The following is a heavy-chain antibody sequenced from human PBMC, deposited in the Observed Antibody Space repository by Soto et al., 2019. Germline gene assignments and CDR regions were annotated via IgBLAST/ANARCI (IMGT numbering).Heavy chain of an antibody. J-gene: IGHJ4*02. CDR1: GVSISSGGYY. Sequence: SETLSLTCTVSGVSISSGGYYWSWIRQHPGKGLEWIGYIYYSGSTYYNPSLKSRVTISVDTSKNQFSLKLSSVTAADTAVYYCATFWSGYYNGFDSWGQGTLVTVSS. D-gene: IGHD3-3*01. CDR2: IYYSGST. CDR3: ATFWSGYYNGFDS. V-gene: IGHV4-31*03.